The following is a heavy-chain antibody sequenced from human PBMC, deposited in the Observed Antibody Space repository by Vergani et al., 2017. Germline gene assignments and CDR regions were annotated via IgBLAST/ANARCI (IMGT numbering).Heavy chain of an antibody. Sequence: QVQLVQSGAEVKKPGSSVKVSCKASGGTFSSYAISWVRQAPGQGLEWMGGIIPIFGTANYAQKFQGRVTITADESTSTAYMELSSLRSEDTAGYYCARKVGVVPVVIVRDIEDYYMDVWGKGTTVTVSS. J-gene: IGHJ6*03. CDR3: ARKVGVVPVVIVRDIEDYYMDV. V-gene: IGHV1-69*01. D-gene: IGHD2-2*01. CDR1: GGTFSSYA. CDR2: IIPIFGTA.